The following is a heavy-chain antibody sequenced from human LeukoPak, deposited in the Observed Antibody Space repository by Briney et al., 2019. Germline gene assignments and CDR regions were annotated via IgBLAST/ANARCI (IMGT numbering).Heavy chain of an antibody. D-gene: IGHD3-10*01. V-gene: IGHV1-69*05. J-gene: IGHJ4*02. CDR3: ARNTYYYGSGSYYPIGY. CDR1: GGTFSSYA. CDR2: IIPIFGTA. Sequence: SVKVSCKASGGTFSSYAISWVRQAPGQGLEWMGGIIPIFGTANYAQKFQGRVTITTDESTSTAYMELSSLRSEDTAAYYCARNTYYYGSGSYYPIGYWGQGTLVTVSS.